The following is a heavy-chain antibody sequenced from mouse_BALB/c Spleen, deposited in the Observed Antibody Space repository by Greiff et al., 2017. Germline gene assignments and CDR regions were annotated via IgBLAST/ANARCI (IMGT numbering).Heavy chain of an antibody. V-gene: IGHV1-12*01. CDR3: ARDRYYGSSYDYFDY. D-gene: IGHD1-1*01. CDR1: GYTFTSYN. Sequence: QVQLQQPGAELVKPGASVKMSCKASGYTFTSYNMHWVKQTPGQGLEWIGAIYPGNGDTSYNQKFKGKATLTADKSSSTAYMELSSLTSEDSAVYYCARDRYYGSSYDYFDYWGQGTTLTVSS. CDR2: IYPGNGDT. J-gene: IGHJ2*01.